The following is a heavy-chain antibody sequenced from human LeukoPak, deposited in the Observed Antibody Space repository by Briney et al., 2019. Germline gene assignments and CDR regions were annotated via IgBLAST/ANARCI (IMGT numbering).Heavy chain of an antibody. J-gene: IGHJ4*02. CDR2: ISDTGGNT. V-gene: IGHV3-23*01. Sequence: PGGSLRLSCAASGSTFSTYAMSWVRQTPERGPEWVSTISDTGGNTFYADSVKGRFTISRDNSKNTLYLQMNSLRAEDTAIYYCAKGRTNDYWGQGTLVTVSS. CDR1: GSTFSTYA. CDR3: AKGRTNDY. D-gene: IGHD1/OR15-1a*01.